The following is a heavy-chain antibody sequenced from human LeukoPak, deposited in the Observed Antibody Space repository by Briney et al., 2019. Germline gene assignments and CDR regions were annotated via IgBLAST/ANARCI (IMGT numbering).Heavy chain of an antibody. CDR2: ISGSGGST. D-gene: IGHD2-15*01. V-gene: IGHV3-23*01. CDR3: AKVEGYCSGGSCYEADYYGMDV. Sequence: PGGSLRLSCAASGFTFSSYAMSWVRQAPGKGLEWVSAISGSGGSTYYADSVKGRFTIPRDNSKNTLYLQMNSLRAEDTAVYYCAKVEGYCSGGSCYEADYYGMDVWGQGTTVTVSS. CDR1: GFTFSSYA. J-gene: IGHJ6*02.